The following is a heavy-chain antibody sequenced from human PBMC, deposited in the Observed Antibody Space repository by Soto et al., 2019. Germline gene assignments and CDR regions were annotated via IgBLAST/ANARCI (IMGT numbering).Heavy chain of an antibody. CDR3: ARWYSGYDSLDY. Sequence: QVQLVESGGGLVKPGGSLRLSCAASGFTFSDYYMSWIRQAPGKGLEWVSYISSSSSYTNYADSVKGRITISRDNAKNSLYLKMNSLRAEDTSGYYCARWYSGYDSLDYWGQGTLVTVSS. J-gene: IGHJ4*02. CDR1: GFTFSDYY. V-gene: IGHV3-11*06. CDR2: ISSSSSYT. D-gene: IGHD5-12*01.